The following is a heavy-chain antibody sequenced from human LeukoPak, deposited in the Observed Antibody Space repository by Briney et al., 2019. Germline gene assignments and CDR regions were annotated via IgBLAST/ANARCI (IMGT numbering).Heavy chain of an antibody. V-gene: IGHV4-59*01. J-gene: IGHJ4*02. D-gene: IGHD3-10*01. Sequence: GSLRLSCAASGFTFSSYWMSWVRQAPGKGLEWIGYIYYSGSTNYNPSLKSRVTISVDTSKNQFSLKLSSVTAADTAVYYCARGTITMVRGVMEFYFDYWGQGTLVTVSS. CDR1: GFTFSSYW. CDR3: ARGTITMVRGVMEFYFDY. CDR2: IYYSGST.